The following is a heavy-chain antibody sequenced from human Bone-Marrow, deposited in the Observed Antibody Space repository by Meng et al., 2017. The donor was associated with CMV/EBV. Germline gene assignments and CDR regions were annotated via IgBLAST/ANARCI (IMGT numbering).Heavy chain of an antibody. V-gene: IGHV3-30*03. CDR3: ARELSGGALDY. J-gene: IGHJ4*02. D-gene: IGHD2-15*01. Sequence: CAVSGFTFSSYGMHWVRQAPGKGLEWVAVISYDGSNKYYADSVKGRFTISRDNSKNTLYLQMNSLRAEDTAVYYCARELSGGALDYWGQGTLVTVSS. CDR1: GFTFSSYG. CDR2: ISYDGSNK.